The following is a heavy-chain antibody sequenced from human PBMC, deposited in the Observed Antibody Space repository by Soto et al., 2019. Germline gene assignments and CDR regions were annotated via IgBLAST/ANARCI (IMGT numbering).Heavy chain of an antibody. D-gene: IGHD3-9*01. CDR2: ISSTGNTI. CDR3: ARDSRTGYYDIDC. V-gene: IGHV3-11*01. CDR1: GFTFRDYY. Sequence: GGSLRLSCAASGFTFRDYYMSWIRQAPGKGLEWLSYISSTGNTIYYADSVKGRFTISRDNAKNSLFLQVNSLRAEDTAVYYCARDSRTGYYDIDCWGQGTLVTVSS. J-gene: IGHJ4*02.